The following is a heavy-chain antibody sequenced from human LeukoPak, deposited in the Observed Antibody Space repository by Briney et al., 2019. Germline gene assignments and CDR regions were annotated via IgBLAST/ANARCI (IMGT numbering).Heavy chain of an antibody. CDR1: GYTFTSYG. Sequence: ASVKVSCKASGYTFTSYGISWVRQAPGQGLEWMGWISAYNGNTNYAQKLQGRVTMTTDTSTSTAYMELRSLRSDYTAVYYCARDLRQGGYYYNWFDPWGQGTLVTVSS. D-gene: IGHD3-22*01. CDR2: ISAYNGNT. CDR3: ARDLRQGGYYYNWFDP. V-gene: IGHV1-18*01. J-gene: IGHJ5*02.